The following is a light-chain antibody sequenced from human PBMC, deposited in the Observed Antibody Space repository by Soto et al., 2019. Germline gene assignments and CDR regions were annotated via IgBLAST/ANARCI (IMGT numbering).Light chain of an antibody. CDR3: QQYGSSLP. CDR2: GAS. V-gene: IGKV3-20*01. CDR1: QSVSSSY. J-gene: IGKJ3*01. Sequence: EIVLTQSPGTLSLSPGERATLSCRASQSVSSSYLAWYQQKPGQAPRLLIYGASSRATGIPDRLSGSGSGTDFTLTISRLEPEDFAVYYCQQYGSSLPFGPGTKVDIK.